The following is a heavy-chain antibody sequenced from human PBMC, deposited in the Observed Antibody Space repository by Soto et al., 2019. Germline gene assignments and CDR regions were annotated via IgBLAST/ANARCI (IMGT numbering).Heavy chain of an antibody. V-gene: IGHV5-51*01. CDR2: IYPGDSDT. CDR3: ARSIGQLELRIPGTSYYMDV. J-gene: IGHJ6*03. D-gene: IGHD1-1*01. Sequence: PGESLKISCKGSGYSFTSYWIGWVRQLPGKGLECMGIIYPGDSDTRYSPSFQGQVTISADKSISTAYLQWSSLKASDTAMYYCARSIGQLELRIPGTSYYMDVWGKGTTVTVSS. CDR1: GYSFTSYW.